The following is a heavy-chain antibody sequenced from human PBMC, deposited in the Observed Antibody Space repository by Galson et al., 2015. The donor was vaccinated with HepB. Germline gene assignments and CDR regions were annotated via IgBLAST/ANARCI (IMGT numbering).Heavy chain of an antibody. J-gene: IGHJ6*03. CDR3: AKVYGATSYYYYMDV. Sequence: SLRLSCAASGFTFSSFAMSWVRQAPGKGLEWVSTISGSGGSTYYADSVKGRFTISRDNSKNTLYLQMNSLRAEDTSIYYCAKVYGATSYYYYMDVWGKGTTVTVSS. V-gene: IGHV3-23*01. CDR2: ISGSGGST. CDR1: GFTFSSFA. D-gene: IGHD3-10*01.